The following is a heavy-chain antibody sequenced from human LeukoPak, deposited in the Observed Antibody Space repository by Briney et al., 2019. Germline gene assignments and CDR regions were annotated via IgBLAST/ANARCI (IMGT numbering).Heavy chain of an antibody. J-gene: IGHJ5*02. CDR2: MNPNSGNT. D-gene: IGHD3-9*01. CDR3: ARERGNYDILTDYYEGNGFDP. CDR1: GYTFTSYD. Sequence: ASVKVSCKASGYTFTSYDINWVRRATGQGLDWMGWMNPNSGNTNYAQKFQGTVTMTRDTSISTAYMELTRLRSDDTAVYYCARERGNYDILTDYYEGNGFDPWGQGTLVTVSS. V-gene: IGHV1-8*01.